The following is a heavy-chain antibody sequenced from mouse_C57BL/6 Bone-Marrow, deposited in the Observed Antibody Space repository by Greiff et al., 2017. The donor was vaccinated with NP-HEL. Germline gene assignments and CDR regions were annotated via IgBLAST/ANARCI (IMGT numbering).Heavy chain of an antibody. V-gene: IGHV1-18*01. D-gene: IGHD1-1*01. J-gene: IGHJ1*03. Sequence: VQLKQSGPELVKPGASVKIPCKASGYTFTDYNMDWVKQSHGKSLEWIGDINPNNGGTIYNQKFKGKATLTVDKSSSTAYMELRSLTSEDTAVYYCARYYGSSPPYWYFDVWGTGTTVTVSS. CDR2: INPNNGGT. CDR1: GYTFTDYN. CDR3: ARYYGSSPPYWYFDV.